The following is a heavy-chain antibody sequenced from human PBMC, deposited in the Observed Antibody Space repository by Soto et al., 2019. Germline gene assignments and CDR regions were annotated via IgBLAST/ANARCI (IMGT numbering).Heavy chain of an antibody. V-gene: IGHV3-48*01. CDR2: ITNSRSTI. CDR1: GFTLSSYS. Sequence: GGSLRLSCEASGFTLSSYSMNWARQAPGKGLEWVSYITNSRSTIYYADSVKGRFTISRDNSKNTLYLQMNSLRAEDTAVYYCARDHRSFDYWAQGTLVTVSS. CDR3: ARDHRSFDY. J-gene: IGHJ4*02.